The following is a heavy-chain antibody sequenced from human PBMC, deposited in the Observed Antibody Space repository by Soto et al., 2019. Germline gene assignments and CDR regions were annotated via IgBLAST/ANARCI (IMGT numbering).Heavy chain of an antibody. Sequence: GGSLRLSCAASGFTFSSYSMNWVRQAPGKGLEWVSSISSSSSYIYYADSVKGRFTISRDKAKNSLYLQMNSLRAEDTDVYYCARGSGGYCSSTSCYPVAMDVWGKGTTVTVSS. CDR1: GFTFSSYS. CDR2: ISSSSSYI. V-gene: IGHV3-21*01. J-gene: IGHJ6*04. CDR3: ARGSGGYCSSTSCYPVAMDV. D-gene: IGHD2-2*01.